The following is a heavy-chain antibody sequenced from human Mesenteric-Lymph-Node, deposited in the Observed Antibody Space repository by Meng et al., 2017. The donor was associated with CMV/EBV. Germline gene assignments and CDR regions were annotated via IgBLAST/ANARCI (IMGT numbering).Heavy chain of an antibody. CDR3: ARHQRWLKSEGGFNY. Sequence: QGDLRQGGGGLLRPSVTLSLTCAVYVGSFSGYCWGWIRQPPGKGLEWIGEINHSGSTNYHPSLKSRVTISVDTSKNQFSLKLSSVTAADTAVYYCARHQRWLKSEGGFNYWGQGTLVTVSS. J-gene: IGHJ4*02. V-gene: IGHV4-34*01. D-gene: IGHD4-23*01. CDR2: INHSGST. CDR1: VGSFSGYC.